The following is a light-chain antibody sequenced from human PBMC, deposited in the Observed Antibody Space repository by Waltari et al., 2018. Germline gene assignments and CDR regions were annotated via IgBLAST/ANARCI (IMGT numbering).Light chain of an antibody. J-gene: IGLJ3*02. CDR2: NNG. CDR3: AAWDDSLNGL. CDR1: CSNIGTNS. Sequence: SVLTPPPSASGTPGQTAPTPCSGRCSNIGTNSVHRYQQLPGTATRLLIFNNGQRLSGLTDRFSASKSGTSASLAISGLQSEDEADYYCAAWDDSLNGLFGGGTKLTVL. V-gene: IGLV1-44*01.